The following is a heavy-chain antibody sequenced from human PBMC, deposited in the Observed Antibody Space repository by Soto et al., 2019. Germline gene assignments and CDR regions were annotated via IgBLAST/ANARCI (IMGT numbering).Heavy chain of an antibody. D-gene: IGHD6-13*01. CDR3: ARDDRAAAGLYYYYGMDV. CDR1: GFTFSSYG. Sequence: QVQLVESGGGVVQPGRSLRLSCAASGFTFSSYGMHWVRQAPGKGLEWVAVIWYDGSNKYYADSVKGRFTISRDNSKNTLYLQMNSLRAEDTAVYYCARDDRAAAGLYYYYGMDVWGQGTTVTVSS. J-gene: IGHJ6*02. CDR2: IWYDGSNK. V-gene: IGHV3-33*01.